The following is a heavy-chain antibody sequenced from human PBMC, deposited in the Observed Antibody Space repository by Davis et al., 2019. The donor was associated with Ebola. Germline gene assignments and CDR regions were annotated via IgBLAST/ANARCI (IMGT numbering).Heavy chain of an antibody. CDR3: AKGGSGWPSDYSYGMGV. CDR1: GFSFSTYA. CDR2: ISYDGRRK. J-gene: IGHJ6*04. V-gene: IGHV3-30*04. D-gene: IGHD6-19*01. Sequence: GGSLRLSCAASGFSFSTYAMHWVRQAPGKGPEWLTVISYDGRRKYYADSVKGRFTISRDNSRNTLFLQMDSLRTDDTAVYYCAKGGSGWPSDYSYGMGVWGKGTTVTVSS.